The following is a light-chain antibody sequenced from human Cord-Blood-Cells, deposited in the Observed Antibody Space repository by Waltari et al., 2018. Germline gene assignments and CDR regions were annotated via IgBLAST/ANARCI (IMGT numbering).Light chain of an antibody. Sequence: QSALTQPRSVSGPPGQPVTIPCTGTSSDVGGYNSVSWSQQHPGKAPKLMIYDVSKRPSVVPDRFSGSKSGNTASLTISGLQAEDEADYYCCSYAGSYTWVFGGGTKLTVL. J-gene: IGLJ3*02. CDR2: DVS. V-gene: IGLV2-11*01. CDR3: CSYAGSYTWV. CDR1: SSDVGGYNS.